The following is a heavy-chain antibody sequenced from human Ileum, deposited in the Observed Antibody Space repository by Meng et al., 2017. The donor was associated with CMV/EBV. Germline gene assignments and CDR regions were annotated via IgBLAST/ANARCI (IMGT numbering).Heavy chain of an antibody. CDR2: IYYSGST. J-gene: IGHJ4*02. CDR1: GCSISSGSYY. V-gene: IGHV4-39*07. D-gene: IGHD6-19*01. CDR3: AREPSIAVAGTGGYFDY. Sequence: QMQRHESGPGLVKPSPTLSLPCTVSGCSISSGSYYWGWIRQPPGKGLEWIGSIYYSGSTYYNPSLKSRVTISVDTSKNQFSLKLSSVTAADTAVYYCAREPSIAVAGTGGYFDYWGQGTLVTVSS.